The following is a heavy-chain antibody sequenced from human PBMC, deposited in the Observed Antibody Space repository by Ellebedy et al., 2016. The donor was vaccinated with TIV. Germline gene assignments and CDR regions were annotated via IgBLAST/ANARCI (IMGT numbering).Heavy chain of an antibody. J-gene: IGHJ6*03. Sequence: SETLSLXCTVSGGSISSYYWSWIRQPPGKGLEWIGYIYYSGSTNYNPSLKSRVTISVDTSKNQFSLKLSSVTAADTAVYYCARMAEYSSSSYYYYYYMDVWGKGTTVTVSS. CDR3: ARMAEYSSSSYYYYYYMDV. CDR1: GGSISSYY. V-gene: IGHV4-59*01. CDR2: IYYSGST. D-gene: IGHD6-6*01.